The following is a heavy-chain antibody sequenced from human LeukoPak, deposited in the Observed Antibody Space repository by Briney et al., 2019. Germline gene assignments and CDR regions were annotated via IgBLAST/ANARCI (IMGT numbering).Heavy chain of an antibody. D-gene: IGHD6-13*01. V-gene: IGHV7-4-1*02. CDR2: INTNTGNP. J-gene: IGHJ4*02. CDR1: GYTFTGYY. CDR3: ARGIAAAGSLVFYY. Sequence: ASVKVSCKAAGYTFTGYYTHWVRQAPGQGLEWMGWINTNTGNPTYAQGFTGRFVFSLDTSVNTAYLQISSLKAEDTAIYFCARGIAAAGSLVFYYWGQGTLVTVSS.